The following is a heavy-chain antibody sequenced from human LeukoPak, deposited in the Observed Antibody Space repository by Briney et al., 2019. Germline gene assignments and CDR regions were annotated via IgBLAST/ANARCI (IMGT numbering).Heavy chain of an antibody. Sequence: ASVKVSCKASGGTFSSYAISWVRQAPGQGLEWMGWISAYNGNTNYAQKLQGRVTMTTDTSTSTAYMELRSLRSDDTAVYYCAREFNEWELLAPDYWGQGTLVTVSS. CDR3: AREFNEWELLAPDY. J-gene: IGHJ4*02. CDR2: ISAYNGNT. D-gene: IGHD1-26*01. CDR1: GGTFSSYA. V-gene: IGHV1-18*01.